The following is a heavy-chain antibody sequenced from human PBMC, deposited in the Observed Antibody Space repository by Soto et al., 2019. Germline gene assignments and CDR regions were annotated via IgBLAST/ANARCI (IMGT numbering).Heavy chain of an antibody. D-gene: IGHD3-22*01. J-gene: IGHJ4*02. CDR1: GYTFTNYY. CDR2: INPSGGST. CDR3: ARDRLRGYDSSGFYS. Sequence: GASVKVSCKASGYTFTNYYVHWVRQAPAQGLEWMGMINPSGGSTNYAQKFQGRVTMTTATSTNTVFLELRSLKSDDTAIYYCARDRLRGYDSSGFYSWGQGTMVTVSS. V-gene: IGHV1-46*01.